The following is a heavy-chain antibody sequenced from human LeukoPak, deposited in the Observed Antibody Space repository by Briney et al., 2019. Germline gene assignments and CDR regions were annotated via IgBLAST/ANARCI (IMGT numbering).Heavy chain of an antibody. CDR2: INPNSGGT. CDR1: GYTFTRYY. J-gene: IGHJ3*02. V-gene: IGHV1-2*02. Sequence: ASVKVSCKASGYTFTRYYMHWVRQAPGQGLEWMGWINPNSGGTNYAQKFQGRVTMTRDTSISTAYMELSRLRSDDTAVYYCARALYYDSHPAFDIWGQGTMVTVSS. CDR3: ARALYYDSHPAFDI. D-gene: IGHD3-22*01.